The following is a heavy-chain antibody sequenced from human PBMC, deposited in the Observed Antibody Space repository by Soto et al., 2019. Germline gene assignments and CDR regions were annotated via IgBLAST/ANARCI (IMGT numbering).Heavy chain of an antibody. CDR2: ISGSGGST. D-gene: IGHD2-2*01. Sequence: PGGSLRLSCAASGFTFSSYAMSWVRQSPGKGLEWVSAISGSGGSTYYADSVKGRLTISRDNSKNTLYLQMNSLRAEDTAVYYCAKDRKGTGTNCPDDWGQGTLVTVS. CDR1: GFTFSSYA. V-gene: IGHV3-23*01. CDR3: AKDRKGTGTNCPDD. J-gene: IGHJ1*01.